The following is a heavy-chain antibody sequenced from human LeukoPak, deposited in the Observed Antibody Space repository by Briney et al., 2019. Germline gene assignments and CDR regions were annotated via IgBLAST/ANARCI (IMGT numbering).Heavy chain of an antibody. CDR3: ARDPGCGGDCPNFDY. D-gene: IGHD2-21*01. CDR2: IYTSGST. Sequence: SQTLSLTCTVSGGSISSGDYYWSWIRQPAGKGLEWIGRIYTSGSTNYNPSLKSRVTISVDTSKNQFSLKLSSVTAADTAVYYCARDPGCGGDCPNFDYWGQGTLVTVSS. CDR1: GGSISSGDYY. V-gene: IGHV4-61*02. J-gene: IGHJ4*02.